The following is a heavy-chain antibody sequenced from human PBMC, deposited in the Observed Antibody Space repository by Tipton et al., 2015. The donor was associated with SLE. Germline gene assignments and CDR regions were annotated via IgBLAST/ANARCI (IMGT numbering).Heavy chain of an antibody. D-gene: IGHD4-17*01. Sequence: TLSLTCAVYGGSFSGYYWRWILQPPGKGLEWIGEINHSGNTNYNPSLKSRVNISVDTSKNQFSLKLSSVTAADTTVYYCARPDYDDAFDIWGQGTMVTVSS. CDR2: INHSGNT. CDR1: GGSFSGYY. V-gene: IGHV4-34*01. CDR3: ARPDYDDAFDI. J-gene: IGHJ3*02.